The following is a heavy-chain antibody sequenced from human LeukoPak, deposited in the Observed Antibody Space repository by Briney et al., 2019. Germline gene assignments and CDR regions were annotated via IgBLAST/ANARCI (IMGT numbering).Heavy chain of an antibody. D-gene: IGHD6-19*01. Sequence: GGSLRLSCAASGFTFSSFEVSWVRQAPGKGLEWVSAISGSGGSAYYADSVKGRFTISRDNSRNSLSLQMNSLRAEDTALYYCAKTGYSSGWYRIWDYWGQGTLVTVSS. CDR2: ISGSGGSA. J-gene: IGHJ4*02. CDR1: GFTFSSFE. V-gene: IGHV3-23*01. CDR3: AKTGYSSGWYRIWDY.